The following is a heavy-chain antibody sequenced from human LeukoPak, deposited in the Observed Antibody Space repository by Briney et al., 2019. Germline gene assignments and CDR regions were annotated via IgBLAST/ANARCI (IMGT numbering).Heavy chain of an antibody. D-gene: IGHD1-26*01. J-gene: IGHJ6*03. CDR3: ARGRGSTILYYYYYMDV. CDR1: GGTFSSYA. Sequence: SVKVSCKASGGTFSSYAINWVRQAPGQGLEWMGGITPMFGTANYAQKFQGRVTITADKSTSTAYMELSSLRSEDTAVYYCARGRGSTILYYYYYMDVWGKGTTVTVSS. V-gene: IGHV1-69*06. CDR2: ITPMFGTA.